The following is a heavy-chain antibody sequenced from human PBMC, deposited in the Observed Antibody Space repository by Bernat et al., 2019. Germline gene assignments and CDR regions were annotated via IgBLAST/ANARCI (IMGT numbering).Heavy chain of an antibody. CDR1: GFTFSGSA. CDR3: TSHVVVVAAQNYYFYGIDV. CDR2: IRSKANSYAT. D-gene: IGHD2-15*01. J-gene: IGHJ6*02. Sequence: EVQLVESGGGLVQPGGSLKLSCAASGFTFSGSAMHWVRQASGKGLEWVGRIRSKANSYATAYAASVKGRFTISIDDSTNTAYLKINSLKAEATAVDYCTSHVVVVAAQNYYFYGIDVWGQGTTVTVS. V-gene: IGHV3-73*01.